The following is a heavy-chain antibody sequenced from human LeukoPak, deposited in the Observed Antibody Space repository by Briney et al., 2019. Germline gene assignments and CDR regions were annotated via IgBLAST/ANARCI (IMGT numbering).Heavy chain of an antibody. V-gene: IGHV4-39*07. CDR1: GDSISSTNYY. CDR3: AREWRGDLSGYYYFLDY. D-gene: IGHD3-22*01. J-gene: IGHJ4*02. CDR2: IYYSGST. Sequence: SETLSLTCTVSGDSISSTNYYWGWIRQPPGKGLEWIGSIYYSGSTFNNPSLKSRVTISVDTSKNQFSLKLSSVTAADTAVYYCAREWRGDLSGYYYFLDYWGQGTLVTVSS.